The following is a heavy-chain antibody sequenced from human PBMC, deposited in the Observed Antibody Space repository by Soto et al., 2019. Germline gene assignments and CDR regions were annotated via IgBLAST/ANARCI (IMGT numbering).Heavy chain of an antibody. CDR3: STESARWFGESSNYYYGMDV. V-gene: IGHV3-15*05. J-gene: IGHJ6*02. CDR2: IKSKIDGGTT. CDR1: GLIFTNAW. Sequence: EVQLVESGGGLVKPGGSLRVSCAASGLIFTNAWMSWVRQAPGKGLEWVGRIKSKIDGGTTHYAAPVKGRFTISRDDSQNILYLPMTSLQAEDTAVYYCSTESARWFGESSNYYYGMDVWGQGTTVTVSS. D-gene: IGHD3-10*01.